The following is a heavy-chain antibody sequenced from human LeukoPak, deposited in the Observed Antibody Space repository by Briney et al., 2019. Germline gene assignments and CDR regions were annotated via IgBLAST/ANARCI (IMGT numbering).Heavy chain of an antibody. D-gene: IGHD4-17*01. CDR1: GYTFTTYA. V-gene: IGHV1-3*01. CDR3: ARSGGDSFDY. CDR2: INAGNGNT. Sequence: ASVKVSCKASGYTFTTYAMHWVRQAPGQRLEWMGWINAGNGNTKYSQKFQGRVTITRDTSASTAYMDLRSLRCEDTAVYYCARSGGDSFDYWGQGTLVTVSS. J-gene: IGHJ4*02.